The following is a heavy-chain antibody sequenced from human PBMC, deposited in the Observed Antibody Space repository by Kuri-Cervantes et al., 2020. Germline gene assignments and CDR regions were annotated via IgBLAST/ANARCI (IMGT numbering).Heavy chain of an antibody. CDR1: GYTFIDYY. CDR3: AKVPKRIFAMTVVVPYFDY. J-gene: IGHJ4*02. Sequence: ASVKVSCKASGYTFIDYYMHWVRQAPGQGLEWMGWINPNSGVTMYAQNFQGRVTMTRDTSISTAYMGLSDLTSDDAAVYFCAKVPKRIFAMTVVVPYFDYWGQGTLVTVSS. CDR2: INPNSGVT. D-gene: IGHD3-22*01. V-gene: IGHV1-2*02.